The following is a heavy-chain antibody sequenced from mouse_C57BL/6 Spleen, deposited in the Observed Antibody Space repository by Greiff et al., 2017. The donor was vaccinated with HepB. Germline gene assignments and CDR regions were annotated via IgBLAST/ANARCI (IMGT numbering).Heavy chain of an antibody. CDR3: ARFYDGYYPHWCFDV. V-gene: IGHV2-9-1*01. D-gene: IGHD2-3*01. Sequence: QVQLKESGPGLVAPSQSLSITCTVSGFSFTSYAISWVRQPPGKGLEWLGVIWTGGGTNYNSALKSRLSISKDNSKSQVFLKMNSLQTDDTARYYCARFYDGYYPHWCFDVWGTGTTVTVSS. CDR2: IWTGGGT. CDR1: GFSFTSYA. J-gene: IGHJ1*03.